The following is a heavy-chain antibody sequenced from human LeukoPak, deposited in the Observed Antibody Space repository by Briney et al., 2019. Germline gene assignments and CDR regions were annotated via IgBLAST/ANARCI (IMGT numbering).Heavy chain of an antibody. CDR1: GFTFSSAW. Sequence: GGSLRLSCAASGFTFSSAWMSWVRQAPGKGLEWVSYISSSSSTIYYADSVKGRFTISRDNAKNSLYLQMNSLRAEDTAVYYCARGGAYSGSYPRAFDIWGQGTMVTVSS. CDR2: ISSSSSTI. J-gene: IGHJ3*02. V-gene: IGHV3-48*01. D-gene: IGHD1-26*01. CDR3: ARGGAYSGSYPRAFDI.